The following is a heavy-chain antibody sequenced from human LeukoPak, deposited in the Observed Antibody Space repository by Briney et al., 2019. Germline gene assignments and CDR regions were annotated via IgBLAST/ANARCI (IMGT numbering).Heavy chain of an antibody. CDR3: TRDEVHDY. CDR1: GFTFGDYA. J-gene: IGHJ4*02. D-gene: IGHD4/OR15-4a*01. V-gene: IGHV3-49*04. Sequence: GGSLRLSCTASGFTFGDYAMSWVRQAPGKGLEWVGFIRSKAYGGTTEYAASVKDRFTISRDDSKSIAYLQMNSLKTEDTAVYYCTRDEVHDYWGQGTLVTVSS. CDR2: IRSKAYGGTT.